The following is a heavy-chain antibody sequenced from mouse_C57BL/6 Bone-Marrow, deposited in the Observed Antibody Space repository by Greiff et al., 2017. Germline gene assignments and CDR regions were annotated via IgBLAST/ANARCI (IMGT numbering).Heavy chain of an antibody. J-gene: IGHJ3*01. CDR2: ISYDGSN. Sequence: EVKLMESGPGLVKPSQSLSLTCSVTGYSITSGYYWNWIRQFPGNKLEWMGYISYDGSNNYNPSLKNRISITLDTSKNQFFLKVNSVTTEDTATYYCARGMYYGPWFAYWGQGTLVTVSA. CDR1: GYSITSGYY. D-gene: IGHD1-1*01. CDR3: ARGMYYGPWFAY. V-gene: IGHV3-6*01.